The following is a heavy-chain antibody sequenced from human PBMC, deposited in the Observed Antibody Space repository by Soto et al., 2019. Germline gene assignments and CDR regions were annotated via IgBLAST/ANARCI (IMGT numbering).Heavy chain of an antibody. D-gene: IGHD2-2*01. Sequence: GGSLRLSCKGSGFTFRDYAISWVRQAPGKGLQWVGFMRAKAFGGTTEYATFVKGRFTISRDDSKSVAYLQMNSLETEDTAVYYCTREGAYTSPPYYYFYAMDVWGQGTRVTVSS. CDR3: TREGAYTSPPYYYFYAMDV. V-gene: IGHV3-49*04. J-gene: IGHJ6*01. CDR1: GFTFRDYA. CDR2: MRAKAFGGTT.